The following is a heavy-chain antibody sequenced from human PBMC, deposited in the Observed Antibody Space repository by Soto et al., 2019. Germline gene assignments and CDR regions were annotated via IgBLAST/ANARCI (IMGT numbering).Heavy chain of an antibody. J-gene: IGHJ4*02. D-gene: IGHD1-26*01. CDR3: GRGRSGQIVVFY. CDR1: GYTLTGHY. Sequence: QVQLVQSGAEVKKPGASVNVSFKTAGYTLTGHYSHWVRQAPQQGPEGVGEIGPESGATRYAQKFRGRVTMTMDTSITTVYMELKNLSPDDTAVYYCGRGRSGQIVVFYWGQGTPVTVSS. CDR2: IGPESGAT. V-gene: IGHV1-2*02.